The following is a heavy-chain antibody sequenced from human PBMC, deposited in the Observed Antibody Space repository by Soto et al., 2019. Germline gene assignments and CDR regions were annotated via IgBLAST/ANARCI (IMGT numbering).Heavy chain of an antibody. CDR1: GYTFSTYG. CDR3: ARDGHFDS. J-gene: IGHJ4*02. V-gene: IGHV1-18*01. Sequence: RASVKVSCKASGYTFSTYGIGWVRQAPGQGLEWMGWIIASNSNTKYARNLQGRVTMTTDTSTSTAYMELRSPRSDDTAVYYCARDGHFDSWGQGTLVTVSS. CDR2: IIASNSNT.